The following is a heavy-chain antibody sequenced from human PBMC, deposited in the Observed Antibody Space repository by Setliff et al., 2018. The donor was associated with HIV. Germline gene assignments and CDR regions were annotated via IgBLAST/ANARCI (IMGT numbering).Heavy chain of an antibody. CDR2: ISSSSYYI. CDR3: ASIELAAMVPVDY. V-gene: IGHV3-21*01. J-gene: IGHJ4*02. CDR1: GFTFSSYT. Sequence: PGESLKISCAASGFTFSSYTMNWVRQAPGKGLEWVSSISSSSYYIYYADSVKGRFTISRDNAKNSLFLQMNSLRAEDTAVYYCASIELAAMVPVDYWGRGTLVTVS. D-gene: IGHD5-18*01.